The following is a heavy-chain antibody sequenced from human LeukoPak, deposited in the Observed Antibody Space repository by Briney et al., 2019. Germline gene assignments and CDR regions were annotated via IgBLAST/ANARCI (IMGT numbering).Heavy chain of an antibody. CDR3: ARGRPWYYYDSSGLKGMDY. CDR1: GGSFSGYY. J-gene: IGHJ4*02. D-gene: IGHD3-22*01. CDR2: INHSGST. V-gene: IGHV4-34*01. Sequence: SGTLSLTCAVYGGSFSGYYWSWIRQPPGKGLEWIGEINHSGSTNYNPSLKSRVTISVDTSKNQFSLKLSSVTAADTAVYYCARGRPWYYYDSSGLKGMDYWGQGTLVTVSS.